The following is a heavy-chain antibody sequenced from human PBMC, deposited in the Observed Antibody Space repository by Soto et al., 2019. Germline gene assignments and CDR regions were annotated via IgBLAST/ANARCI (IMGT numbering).Heavy chain of an antibody. D-gene: IGHD6-25*01. CDR1: GYTFTSYA. CDR2: INAGNGNT. J-gene: IGHJ4*02. CDR3: ARDQRIAFDY. V-gene: IGHV1-3*05. Sequence: QVQLVQSGAEEKKPGASVKVSCKASGYTFTSYAMHWVRQAPGQRLESMGWINAGNGNTKYSQKFHGRVTITRDTSASTAYMELGSLRSEDTAVYYCARDQRIAFDYWGQGTLVTVSS.